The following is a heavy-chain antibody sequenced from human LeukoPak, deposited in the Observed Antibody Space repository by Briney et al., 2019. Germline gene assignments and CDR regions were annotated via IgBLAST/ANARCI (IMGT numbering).Heavy chain of an antibody. CDR2: ISSSSTYI. Sequence: GGSLRLSCAASGFAFSSYAMTWVRQAPGKGLEWVASISSSSTYIYYTDSTKGRFTISRDNAKNSLYLQMNSLRAEDTAVYYCARAPQLLEAFDIWGQGTMVTVSS. CDR1: GFAFSSYA. V-gene: IGHV3-21*01. J-gene: IGHJ3*02. D-gene: IGHD2-2*01. CDR3: ARAPQLLEAFDI.